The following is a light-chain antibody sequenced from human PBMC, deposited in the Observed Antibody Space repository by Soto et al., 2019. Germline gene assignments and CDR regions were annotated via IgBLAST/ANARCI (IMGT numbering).Light chain of an antibody. CDR1: SSDVGSYNR. Sequence: QSALTQPPSVSGSPGQSVTISCTGTSSDVGSYNRVSWYQQPPGTAPKLMIYDVTKRPSGVPDRISGSKSGNTASLTISGLQAEDEADYYCCSYAGSYYWVFGGGTKLTVL. J-gene: IGLJ2*01. V-gene: IGLV2-18*02. CDR2: DVT. CDR3: CSYAGSYYWV.